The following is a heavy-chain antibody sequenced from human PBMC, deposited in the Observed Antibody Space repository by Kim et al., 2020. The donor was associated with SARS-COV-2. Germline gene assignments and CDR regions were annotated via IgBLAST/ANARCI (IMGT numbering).Heavy chain of an antibody. V-gene: IGHV3-30*18. Sequence: GRSLRLSCAASGFTFSSYGMHWVRQAPGKGLEWVAVISYDGSNKYYADSVKGRFTISRDNSKNTLYLQMNSLRAEDTAVYYCAKPHDILTGYQYGGPDYWGQGTLVTVSS. J-gene: IGHJ4*02. CDR2: ISYDGSNK. CDR3: AKPHDILTGYQYGGPDY. D-gene: IGHD3-9*01. CDR1: GFTFSSYG.